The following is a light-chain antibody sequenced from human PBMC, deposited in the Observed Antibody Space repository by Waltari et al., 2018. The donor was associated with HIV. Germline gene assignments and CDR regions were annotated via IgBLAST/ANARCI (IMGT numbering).Light chain of an antibody. V-gene: IGLV1-47*01. CDR2: KND. Sequence: QSVLTQTPSASGTPGQRVTISCSGTTSDIGHNYATWFQQFPGTPPKVLIYKNDQRPSGVSDRFSASKSGTSASLAISGLRTEDESDFYCAAWDDIRSGWIFGGGTKLTVL. CDR1: TSDIGHNY. J-gene: IGLJ2*01. CDR3: AAWDDIRSGWI.